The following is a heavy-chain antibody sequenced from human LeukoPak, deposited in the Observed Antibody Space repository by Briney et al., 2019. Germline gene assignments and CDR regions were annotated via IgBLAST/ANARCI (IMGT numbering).Heavy chain of an antibody. J-gene: IGHJ3*02. CDR1: GFTFDTSV. D-gene: IGHD2-15*01. CDR2: ISASDGRT. Sequence: GGSLRLSCAASGFTFDTSVMGWVRQAPGRGLEWVSDISASDGRTVYADSVKGRFIISRDNSKDTLYLQMNSLRAEDTALYYCAKRRRPSGGAYDMWGPGTIVTVSS. CDR3: AKRRRPSGGAYDM. V-gene: IGHV3-23*01.